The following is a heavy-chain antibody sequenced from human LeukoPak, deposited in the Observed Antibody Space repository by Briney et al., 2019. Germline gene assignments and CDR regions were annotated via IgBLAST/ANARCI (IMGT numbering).Heavy chain of an antibody. V-gene: IGHV3-30-3*01. CDR2: ISYDGSNK. CDR1: GFTFSSYA. Sequence: GGSLRLSCAASGFTFSSYAMHWVRQAPGKGLEWVAVISYDGSNKYYADSVKGRFTISRDNSKNTLYLQMNSLRAEDTAVYYCARDGTITMTRRDAFDIWGQGTMVTVSS. J-gene: IGHJ3*02. CDR3: ARDGTITMTRRDAFDI. D-gene: IGHD3-22*01.